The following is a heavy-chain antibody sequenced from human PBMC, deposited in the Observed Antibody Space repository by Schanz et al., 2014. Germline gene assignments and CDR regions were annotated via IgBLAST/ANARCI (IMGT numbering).Heavy chain of an antibody. D-gene: IGHD3-10*01. CDR1: GFTFSSYA. V-gene: IGHV3-30-3*01. Sequence: QVQLVESGGGVVQPGRSLRLSCAASGFTFSSYAMHWVRQAPGKGLEWVAVISYDGRNKYYADSVKGRFTISRDNSKNTRYLHMNALRSEDTAVYYCARANYRRKINFDYWGRGTLVTVSS. J-gene: IGHJ4*02. CDR2: ISYDGRNK. CDR3: ARANYRRKINFDY.